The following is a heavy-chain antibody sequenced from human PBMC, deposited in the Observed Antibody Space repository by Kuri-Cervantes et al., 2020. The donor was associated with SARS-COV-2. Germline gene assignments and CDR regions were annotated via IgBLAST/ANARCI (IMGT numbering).Heavy chain of an antibody. Sequence: GSLRLSCAASGFTVSSNYMSWVRQAPGKGLELVSVIYSGGSTYYADSVRGRFTISRDNSKNTLYLQMNSLRAEDTAVYYCARARGPDAFDIWGQGTMVT. CDR2: IYSGGST. CDR3: ARARGPDAFDI. J-gene: IGHJ3*02. CDR1: GFTVSSNY. V-gene: IGHV3-53*01.